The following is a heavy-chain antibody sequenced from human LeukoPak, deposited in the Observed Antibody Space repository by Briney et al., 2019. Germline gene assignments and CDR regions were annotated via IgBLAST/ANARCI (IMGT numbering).Heavy chain of an antibody. CDR2: INHSGST. CDR1: GGSFSGYY. J-gene: IGHJ3*02. Sequence: SETLSLTCAVYGGSFSGYYWSWIRQPPGKGLEWIGEINHSGSTNYNPSLKSRVTISVDTSKNQFSLKLSSVTAADTAVYYCARSLMGSNDAFDIWGQGTMVSVSS. V-gene: IGHV4-34*01. D-gene: IGHD2-15*01. CDR3: ARSLMGSNDAFDI.